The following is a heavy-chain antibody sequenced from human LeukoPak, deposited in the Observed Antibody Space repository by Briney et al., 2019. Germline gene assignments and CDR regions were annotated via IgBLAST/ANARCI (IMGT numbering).Heavy chain of an antibody. CDR2: ISIGSDNI. V-gene: IGHV3-11*06. D-gene: IGHD2/OR15-2a*01. J-gene: IGHJ4*02. CDR3: APDFNRGGRDHY. Sequence: GGSLRLSCAASGFTFNDHYMDWVRQAPGKGLEWVSFISIGSDNIQYADSVRGRFTTSRDNAKNSLYLEMNSLRDEDTAVYYCAPDFNRGGRDHYWGQGTLVTVSS. CDR1: GFTFNDHY.